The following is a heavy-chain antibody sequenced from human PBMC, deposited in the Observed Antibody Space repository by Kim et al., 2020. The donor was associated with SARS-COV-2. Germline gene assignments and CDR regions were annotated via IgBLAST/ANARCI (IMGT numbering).Heavy chain of an antibody. J-gene: IGHJ6*02. CDR1: GGSISSSSYY. CDR3: ARHDGDWWYDSSGLVKYYGMDV. Sequence: SETLSLTCTVSGGSISSSSYYWGWIRQPPGKGLEWIGSIYYSGSTYYNPSLKSRVTISVDTSKNQFSLKLSSVTAADTAVYYCARHDGDWWYDSSGLVKYYGMDVWGQGTTVTVSS. CDR2: IYYSGST. V-gene: IGHV4-39*01. D-gene: IGHD3-22*01.